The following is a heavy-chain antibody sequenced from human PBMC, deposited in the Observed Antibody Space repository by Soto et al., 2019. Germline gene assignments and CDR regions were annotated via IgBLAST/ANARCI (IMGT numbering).Heavy chain of an antibody. J-gene: IGHJ4*02. V-gene: IGHV3-33*01. CDR1: GFTFSSYG. CDR2: IWYDGSNK. Sequence: PGGSLRLSCAASGFTFSSYGMHWVRQAPGKGLEWVAVIWYDGSNKYYADSVKGRFTISRDNSKNTLYLQMNSLRAEDTAVYYCARDKWDCSSPSCHSTADYYFDYWGQGT. CDR3: ARDKWDCSSPSCHSTADYYFDY. D-gene: IGHD2-2*01.